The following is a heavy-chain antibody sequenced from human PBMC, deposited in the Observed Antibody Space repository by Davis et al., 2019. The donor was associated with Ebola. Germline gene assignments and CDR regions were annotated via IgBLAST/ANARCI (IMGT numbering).Heavy chain of an antibody. J-gene: IGHJ2*01. V-gene: IGHV1-46*01. CDR3: ARAYYYGSGSYLDL. D-gene: IGHD3-10*01. CDR2: INPSGGST. Sequence: ASVKVSCKASGGTFSSYAISWVRQAPGQGLEWMGIINPSGGSTSYAQKFQGRVTMTRDTSISTAYMELSRLRSDDTAFYYCARAYYYGSGSYLDLWGRGTLVTVSS. CDR1: GGTFSSYA.